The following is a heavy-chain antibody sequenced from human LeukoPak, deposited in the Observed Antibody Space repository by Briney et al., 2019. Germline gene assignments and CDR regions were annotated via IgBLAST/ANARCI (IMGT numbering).Heavy chain of an antibody. CDR3: ARGWDSSSWYVTSGYYYYYGMDV. CDR1: GFTVSSNY. Sequence: PGGSLRLSCAASGFTVSSNYMSWVRQAPGKGLEWVSVIYSGGSTYYADSVKGRFTISRDNSKNTLYLQMNSLGAEDTAVYYCARGWDSSSWYVTSGYYYYYGMDVWGQGTTVTVSS. J-gene: IGHJ6*02. CDR2: IYSGGST. V-gene: IGHV3-53*01. D-gene: IGHD6-13*01.